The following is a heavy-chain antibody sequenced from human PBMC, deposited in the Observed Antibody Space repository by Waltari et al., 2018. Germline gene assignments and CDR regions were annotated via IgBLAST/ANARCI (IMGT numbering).Heavy chain of an antibody. J-gene: IGHJ4*02. CDR2: RNPNSGGT. V-gene: IGHV1-2*02. Sequence: QVQLVQSGAEVKKPGASVKVSCKASGYTFTGYYMHWVRQAPGQGLEWMGWRNPNSGGTKYAQKFQGRVTMTRDTSISTAYMELSRLRSDDTAVYYCARVECSSTSCDFDYWGQGTLVTVSS. CDR1: GYTFTGYY. D-gene: IGHD2-2*01. CDR3: ARVECSSTSCDFDY.